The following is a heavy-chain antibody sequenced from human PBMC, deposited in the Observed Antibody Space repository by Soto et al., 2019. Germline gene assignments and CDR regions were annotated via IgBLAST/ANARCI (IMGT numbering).Heavy chain of an antibody. CDR3: ARDRDYYDSSGYCDY. J-gene: IGHJ4*02. CDR1: GFTFSSYE. V-gene: IGHV3-48*03. CDR2: ISSSGSTI. Sequence: HPGGSLRLSCAASGFTFSSYEMNWVRRAPGKGLEWVSYISSSGSTIYYADSVKGRFTISRDNAKNSVYLQMNSLRAEDTAVYYCARDRDYYDSSGYCDYWGQGTLVTVSS. D-gene: IGHD3-22*01.